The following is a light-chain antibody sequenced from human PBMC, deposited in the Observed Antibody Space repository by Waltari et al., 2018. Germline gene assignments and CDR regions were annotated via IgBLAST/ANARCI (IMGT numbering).Light chain of an antibody. J-gene: IGLJ3*02. Sequence: QSALTQPRSVSGSPGQSVTISCTGTSSDVGGYDFVSWYQHYPGKAPKLMIYDVSKRPSGVPDRFSGSKSGNTASLTISGLQAEDEADYYCCSYAGSYSWVFGGGTKLTVL. V-gene: IGLV2-11*01. CDR3: CSYAGSYSWV. CDR1: SSDVGGYDF. CDR2: DVS.